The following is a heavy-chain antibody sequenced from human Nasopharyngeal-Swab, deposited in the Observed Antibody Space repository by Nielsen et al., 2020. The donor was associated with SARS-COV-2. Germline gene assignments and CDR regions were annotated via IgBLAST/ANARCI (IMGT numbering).Heavy chain of an antibody. CDR2: IIPIFGTA. Sequence: SLKVSCKASGGTFSSYAISWVRQAPGQGLEWMGGIIPIFGTANYAQKFQGRVTITADKSTSTAYMELSSLRSEDTAVYYCARGHGYNYDWYFDLWGRGTLVTVSS. V-gene: IGHV1-69*06. CDR1: GGTFSSYA. CDR3: ARGHGYNYDWYFDL. D-gene: IGHD5-24*01. J-gene: IGHJ2*01.